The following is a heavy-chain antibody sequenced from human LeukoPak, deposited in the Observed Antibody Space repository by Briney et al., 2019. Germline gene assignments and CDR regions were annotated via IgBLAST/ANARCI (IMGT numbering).Heavy chain of an antibody. Sequence: PGGSLRLSCAASGFTFSSYGMHWVRQAPGKGLEWVAVIWYDGSNTYYADSVKGRFTISRDNSKNTLYLQMNSLRAEDTAVYYCAKDPRAGANSDFWSGYQNWGQGTLVTVSS. CDR2: IWYDGSNT. V-gene: IGHV3-33*06. D-gene: IGHD3-3*01. J-gene: IGHJ4*02. CDR1: GFTFSSYG. CDR3: AKDPRAGANSDFWSGYQN.